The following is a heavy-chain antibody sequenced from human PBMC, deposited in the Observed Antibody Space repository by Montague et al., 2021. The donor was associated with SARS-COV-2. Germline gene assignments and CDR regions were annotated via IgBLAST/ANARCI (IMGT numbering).Heavy chain of an antibody. D-gene: IGHD3-3*01. CDR2: IYYSGST. Sequence: TLSLTCTVSGGSISSGGYYWSWIRQPPGKGLEWIGYIYYSGSTYYNPSLKSRVTISVDTSKNQFSLKLCSVTAADTAVYYCARASSITIFGVVNQFDYWGQGTLVTVSS. J-gene: IGHJ4*02. V-gene: IGHV4-31*03. CDR3: ARASSITIFGVVNQFDY. CDR1: GGSISSGGYY.